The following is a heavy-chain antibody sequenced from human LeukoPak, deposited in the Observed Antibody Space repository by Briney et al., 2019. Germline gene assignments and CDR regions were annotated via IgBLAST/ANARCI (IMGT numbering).Heavy chain of an antibody. Sequence: PSETLSLTCSVSGDSMSTYYWSWIRQPAGKGLEWIGRIYASGSTNYNPSLKSRVTISIDTSRSQFSLELSSVTAADTAVYYCTRADCDGENRYHFDYWGQGTLVTVSS. CDR2: IYASGST. CDR3: TRADCDGENRYHFDY. J-gene: IGHJ4*02. CDR1: GDSMSTYY. V-gene: IGHV4-4*07. D-gene: IGHD2-21*01.